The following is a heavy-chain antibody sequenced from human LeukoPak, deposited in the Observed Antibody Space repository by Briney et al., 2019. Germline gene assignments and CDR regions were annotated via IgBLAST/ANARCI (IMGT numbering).Heavy chain of an antibody. Sequence: SETLSLTCAVYGGSFSGYYWSWIRQPPGKGLEWIGEINHSGSTNYNPSLKSRVTISVDTSKDQFSLKLSSVTAADTAVYYCARGRYDFWSGYPDPTTKFDYWGQGTLVTVSS. J-gene: IGHJ4*02. CDR1: GGSFSGYY. CDR3: ARGRYDFWSGYPDPTTKFDY. V-gene: IGHV4-34*01. CDR2: INHSGST. D-gene: IGHD3-3*01.